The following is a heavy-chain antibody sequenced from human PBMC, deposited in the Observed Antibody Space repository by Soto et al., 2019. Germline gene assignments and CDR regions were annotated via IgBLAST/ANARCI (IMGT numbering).Heavy chain of an antibody. Sequence: GWSLRPSCETSGFTFIAQSIIWFRQARGKGLQWVSIIGPSGGDIHYADSVKGRFTIFRDNSKNTLYLQMNGLRVEDTAVYYCAMSRTSGSGYCGQGNMVTDSS. CDR2: IGPSGGDI. J-gene: IGHJ4*02. CDR1: GFTFIAQS. D-gene: IGHD3-10*01. CDR3: AMSRTSGSGY. V-gene: IGHV3-23*01.